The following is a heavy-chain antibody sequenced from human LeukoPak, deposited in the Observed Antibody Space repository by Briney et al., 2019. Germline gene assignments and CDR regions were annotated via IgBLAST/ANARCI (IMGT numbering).Heavy chain of an antibody. CDR1: GGSIINYY. CDR2: ISASGNT. J-gene: IGHJ4*02. Sequence: PSETLSLTCTVSGGSIINYYWSWIRQPAGKGLEWIGRISASGNTNYNPSLKSRVTMSVDTSMNLFALKLSSVTAADTAVYYCARQGVAPAIDYWGQGTLVTVSS. CDR3: ARQGVAPAIDY. V-gene: IGHV4-4*07. D-gene: IGHD3-16*01.